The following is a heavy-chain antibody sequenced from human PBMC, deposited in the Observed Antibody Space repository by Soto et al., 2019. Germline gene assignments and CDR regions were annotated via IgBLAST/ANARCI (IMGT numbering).Heavy chain of an antibody. Sequence: PSETLSLTCTVSGGSISSGDYYWSWIRQPPGKGLEWIGNIYYSGSTYYNPSLKSRVTISVDTSKNQFSLKLSSVTAADTAVYYCASRHSRPYFDYWGQGALVTVSS. V-gene: IGHV4-30-4*01. J-gene: IGHJ4*02. CDR1: GGSISSGDYY. D-gene: IGHD6-13*01. CDR3: ASRHSRPYFDY. CDR2: IYYSGST.